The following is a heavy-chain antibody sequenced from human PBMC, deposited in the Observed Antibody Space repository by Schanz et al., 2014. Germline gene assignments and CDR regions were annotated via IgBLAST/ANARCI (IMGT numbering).Heavy chain of an antibody. CDR2: ISPYNGNT. J-gene: IGHJ4*02. D-gene: IGHD6-13*01. CDR1: GYTFTNFF. CDR3: ASSGAGYSSSWDFDY. Sequence: QVQLVQSGAEVKKPGASVRVSCKASGYTFTNFFLHWVRQAPGQGLEWMGWISPYNGNTNYAQKFQGRVTSTADRSTSTAYMELSSLRSEDTAVYYCASSGAGYSSSWDFDYWGQGTLVTVSS. V-gene: IGHV1-18*04.